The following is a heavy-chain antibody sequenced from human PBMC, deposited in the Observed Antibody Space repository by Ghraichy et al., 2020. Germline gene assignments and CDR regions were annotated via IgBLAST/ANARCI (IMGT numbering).Heavy chain of an antibody. CDR1: GFTFSNAW. D-gene: IGHD3-9*01. CDR2: IKSKTDGGTT. J-gene: IGHJ4*02. V-gene: IGHV3-15*01. Sequence: GGSLRLSCAASGFTFSNAWMSWVRQAPGKGLEWVGRIKSKTDGGTTDYAAPVKGRFTISRDDSKNTLYLQMNSLKTEDTAVYYCTTGGDDILTGYQGEGYWGQGTLVTVSS. CDR3: TTGGDDILTGYQGEGY.